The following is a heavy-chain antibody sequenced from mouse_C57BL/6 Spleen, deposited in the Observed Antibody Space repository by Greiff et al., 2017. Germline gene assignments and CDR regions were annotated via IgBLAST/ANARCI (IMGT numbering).Heavy chain of an antibody. CDR2: IYPRNGST. J-gene: IGHJ4*01. V-gene: IGHV1-85*01. CDR1: GYTFTSYD. Sequence: VKLQQSGPELAKPGASVKLSCKASGYTFTSYDINWVKQRPGQGLEWIGWIYPRNGSTKYNEKFKGKATLTADKSSSTAYMELHSLTSEDSAVYFCARSFDYAMDDWGQGTTVTVSS. CDR3: ARSFDYAMDD.